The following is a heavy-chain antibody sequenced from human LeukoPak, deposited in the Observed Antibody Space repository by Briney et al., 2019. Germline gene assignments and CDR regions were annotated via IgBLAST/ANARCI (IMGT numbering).Heavy chain of an antibody. D-gene: IGHD6-19*01. V-gene: IGHV3-7*04. J-gene: IGHJ3*01. CDR3: ARDPYSRGFAAFDV. CDR1: GFTFNTYW. CDR2: IKEEGSEK. Sequence: GGSLRLSCTASGFTFNTYWMTWVRQAPGKGLEWVANIKEEGSEKVYVDSLKGRFTISRDNAKNALFLQMNSLRVEDTAVYYCARDPYSRGFAAFDVWGQGTMVTVSS.